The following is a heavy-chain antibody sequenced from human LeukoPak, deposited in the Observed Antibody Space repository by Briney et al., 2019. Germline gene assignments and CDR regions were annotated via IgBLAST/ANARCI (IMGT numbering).Heavy chain of an antibody. CDR2: ISGYGGST. J-gene: IGHJ4*02. CDR1: GFTFDDYA. D-gene: IGHD4-17*01. V-gene: IGHV3-43*02. Sequence: GGSLRLSCAASGFTFDDYAMHWVRQAPGKGLEWVSLISGYGGSTYYADSVKGRFTISRDNSKNSLYLQMNSLRTEDTALYYCAKDDSYGDHVKFDYWGQGTLVTVSS. CDR3: AKDDSYGDHVKFDY.